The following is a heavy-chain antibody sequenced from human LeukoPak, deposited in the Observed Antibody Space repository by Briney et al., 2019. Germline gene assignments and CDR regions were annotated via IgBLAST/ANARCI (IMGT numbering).Heavy chain of an antibody. V-gene: IGHV3-74*01. CDR1: GFTFSNYW. Sequence: GGSLRLSCAASGFTFSNYWMHCVRQGPGKGLVWVSRIRSDGTSTSYADSVKGRFTISRDNAKNTLYLQMSSLRAEDTAVYYCARGGDPVKYYAEYFQYWGQGTLVTVSS. CDR3: ARGGDPVKYYAEYFQY. J-gene: IGHJ1*01. CDR2: IRSDGTST. D-gene: IGHD2-21*02.